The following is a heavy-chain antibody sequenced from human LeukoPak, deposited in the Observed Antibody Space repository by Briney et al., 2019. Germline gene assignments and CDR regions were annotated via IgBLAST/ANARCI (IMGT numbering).Heavy chain of an antibody. CDR1: GFTFSSYG. CDR3: TGRYGDYYYYYYMDV. V-gene: IGHV3-23*01. J-gene: IGHJ6*03. D-gene: IGHD4-17*01. CDR2: ISTSGEST. Sequence: GGSLRLSCAASGFTFSSYGMGWVRQAPGQGLEWVSAISTSGESTYYADSVKGHFTISRDNSKNTLYLQMNSLRAEDTAVYYCTGRYGDYYYYYYMDVWGKGTTVTISS.